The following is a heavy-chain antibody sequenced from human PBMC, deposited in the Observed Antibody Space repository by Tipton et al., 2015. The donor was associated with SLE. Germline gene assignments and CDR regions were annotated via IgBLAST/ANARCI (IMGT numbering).Heavy chain of an antibody. D-gene: IGHD6-13*01. J-gene: IGHJ1*01. V-gene: IGHV4-34*01. Sequence: TLTLTCAVYGGYLSGYSWSWLRQPPGKGLEWIGEINHSGSTNYNPSLKTRVTLSIDPSKNQFSLKLSSVTAADTAVYYCARHQYSSSWYKYFQNCGQGNLVTVSS. CDR2: INHSGST. CDR3: ARHQYSSSWYKYFQN. CDR1: GGYLSGYS.